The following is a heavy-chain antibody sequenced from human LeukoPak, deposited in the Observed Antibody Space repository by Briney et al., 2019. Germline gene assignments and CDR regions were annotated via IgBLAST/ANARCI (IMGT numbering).Heavy chain of an antibody. V-gene: IGHV1-69*13. D-gene: IGHD3-16*01. CDR2: IIPIFGTA. Sequence: SVKVSCKASGGTFSSYAISWVRQAPGQGLEWVGGIIPIFGTANYAQKFQGRVTITADESTSTAYMELSSLRSEDTAVYYCARVLGEWLENWFDPWGQGTLVTVSS. J-gene: IGHJ5*02. CDR3: ARVLGEWLENWFDP. CDR1: GGTFSSYA.